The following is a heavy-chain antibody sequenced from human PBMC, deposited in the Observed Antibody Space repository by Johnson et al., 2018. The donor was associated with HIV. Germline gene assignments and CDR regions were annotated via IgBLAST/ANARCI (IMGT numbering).Heavy chain of an antibody. CDR2: ISYDGGNK. V-gene: IGHV3-30*03. J-gene: IGHJ3*02. D-gene: IGHD7-27*01. Sequence: QVQLMESGGRVVQPGRSLRLSCAASGFTFSFNGMHWVRQPPGKGLEWVAVISYDGGNKYYADSVKGRFTISRDNSKNTLFLQMNSLRAEDTALYYCSRDLDWGRQSGAFDIWGQGTMVTVSS. CDR3: SRDLDWGRQSGAFDI. CDR1: GFTFSFNG.